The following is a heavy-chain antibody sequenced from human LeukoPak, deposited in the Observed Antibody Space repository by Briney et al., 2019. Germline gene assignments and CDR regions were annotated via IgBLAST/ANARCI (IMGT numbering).Heavy chain of an antibody. J-gene: IGHJ4*02. CDR2: INPNSGGT. CDR1: GYTFNNYG. V-gene: IGHV1-2*02. D-gene: IGHD3-10*01. CDR3: ARVWGTLWFGELREPYYFDY. Sequence: ASVKVSCKASGYTFNNYGISWVRQAPGQGLEWMGWINPNSGGTNYAQKFQGRVTMTRDTSISTAYMELSRLRSDDTAVYYCARVWGTLWFGELREPYYFDYWGQGTLVTVSS.